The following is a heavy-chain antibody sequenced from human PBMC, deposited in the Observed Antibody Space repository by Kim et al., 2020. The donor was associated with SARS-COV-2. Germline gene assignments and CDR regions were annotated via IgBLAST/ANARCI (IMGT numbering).Heavy chain of an antibody. CDR1: GGSFSGYY. CDR3: ARGLPVPYYDSSGYAYFQH. V-gene: IGHV4-34*01. D-gene: IGHD3-22*01. J-gene: IGHJ1*01. CDR2: INHSGST. Sequence: SETLSLTCAVYGGSFSGYYWSWIRKPPGKGLEWIGEINHSGSTNYNPSLKSRVTISVDTSKYQFSLKLSSVTAADTAVYYCARGLPVPYYDSSGYAYFQHFGQGTFVIVSS.